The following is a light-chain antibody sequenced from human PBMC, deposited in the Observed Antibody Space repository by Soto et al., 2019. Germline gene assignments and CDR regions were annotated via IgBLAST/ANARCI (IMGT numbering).Light chain of an antibody. J-gene: IGLJ1*01. CDR3: SSYTSSSTYV. CDR1: SSDVGGYIY. V-gene: IGLV2-14*01. Sequence: QSVLTQPASVSGSPGQSITISCTGTSSDVGGYIYVSWYQQHPGKAPKLMIYDVSYRSSGVSDRFSGSNSGNTASLTISGLQAEDEADYYCSSYTSSSTYVFGTGTKVTVL. CDR2: DVS.